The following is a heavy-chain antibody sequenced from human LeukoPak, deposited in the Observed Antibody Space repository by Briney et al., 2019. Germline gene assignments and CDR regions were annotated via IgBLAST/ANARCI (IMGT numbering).Heavy chain of an antibody. V-gene: IGHV3-9*01. D-gene: IGHD3-22*01. J-gene: IGHJ3*02. CDR2: ISWNSGSI. Sequence: GRSLRLSCAASGFTFDDYAMHWVRQAPGKGLEWVSGISWNSGSIGYADSVKGRFTISRDNAKNSLYLQMNSLRAEDTALYYCAKGDYYDSRGASPGAAFDIWGQGTMVTVSS. CDR3: AKGDYYDSRGASPGAAFDI. CDR1: GFTFDDYA.